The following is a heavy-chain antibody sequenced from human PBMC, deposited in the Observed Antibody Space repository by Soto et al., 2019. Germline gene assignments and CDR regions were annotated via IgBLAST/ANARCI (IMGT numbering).Heavy chain of an antibody. CDR2: INHSGST. D-gene: IGHD3-10*01. V-gene: IGHV4-34*01. Sequence: PSETLSLTCAVYCVSFSGYYWSWIRQPPGKGLEWIGEINHSGSTNYNPSLKSRVTISVDTSKNQFSLKLSSVTAADTAVYYCASQLWFGRLYYWGQGTLVTVPQ. J-gene: IGHJ4*02. CDR3: ASQLWFGRLYY. CDR1: CVSFSGYY.